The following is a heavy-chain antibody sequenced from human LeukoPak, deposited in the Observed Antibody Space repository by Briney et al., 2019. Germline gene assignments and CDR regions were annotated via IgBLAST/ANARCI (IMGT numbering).Heavy chain of an antibody. CDR1: GGSITSSSHY. J-gene: IGHJ5*02. CDR3: ARQHGSGSYYLNWFDP. CDR2: IYYDGSA. V-gene: IGHV4-39*01. D-gene: IGHD3-10*01. Sequence: PSETLSLTCTVSGGSITSSSHYWGWIRQPPGQGLQWIGLIYYDGSAYYNLSLKSRLTISIDTSKSQFSLKLSSVTAADTAVYYCARQHGSGSYYLNWFDPWGQGTLVTVSS.